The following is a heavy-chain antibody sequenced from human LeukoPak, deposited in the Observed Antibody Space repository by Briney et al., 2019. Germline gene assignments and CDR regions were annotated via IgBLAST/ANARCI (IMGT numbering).Heavy chain of an antibody. Sequence: SQTFSLTCAISGDSVSSNSAARNWIRQSPSRGLEWLGRTYYRSKWYNDYAVSVKSRITINPDTSKNQFSLQLNSVTPEDTAVYYCAAGIAAAGTYYYYYYGMDVWGQGTTVTVSS. CDR1: GDSVSSNSAA. V-gene: IGHV6-1*01. D-gene: IGHD6-13*01. CDR2: TYYRSKWYN. CDR3: AAGIAAAGTYYYYYYGMDV. J-gene: IGHJ6*02.